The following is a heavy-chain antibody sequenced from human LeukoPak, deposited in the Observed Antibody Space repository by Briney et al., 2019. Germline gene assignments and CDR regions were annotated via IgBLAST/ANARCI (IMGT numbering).Heavy chain of an antibody. CDR1: GGSFSSGTYY. CDR3: ARGLGYCSPTSCYGGLWFDP. V-gene: IGHV4-30-2*01. D-gene: IGHD2-2*01. J-gene: IGHJ5*02. Sequence: SSETLSLTCTVSGGSFSSGTYYWSWIRQPPGKGLEWIGHIYQSGTSYNPSLKSRVTISLDRSKNQFSLKLSSVTAADTAVYYCARGLGYCSPTSCYGGLWFDPWGQGTLVTVSS. CDR2: IYQSGT.